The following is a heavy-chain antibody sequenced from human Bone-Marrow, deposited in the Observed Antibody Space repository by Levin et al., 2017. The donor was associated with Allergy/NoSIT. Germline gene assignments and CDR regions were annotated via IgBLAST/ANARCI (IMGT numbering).Heavy chain of an antibody. V-gene: IGHV1-69*06. Sequence: ASVKVSCKASGGTFSSYAISWVRQAPGQGLEWMGGIIPIFGTANYAQKFQGRVTITADKSTSTAYLELSSLRSEDTAVYYCARIGYSYGWVDYWGQGTLVTVSS. CDR2: IIPIFGTA. D-gene: IGHD5-18*01. CDR3: ARIGYSYGWVDY. CDR1: GGTFSSYA. J-gene: IGHJ4*02.